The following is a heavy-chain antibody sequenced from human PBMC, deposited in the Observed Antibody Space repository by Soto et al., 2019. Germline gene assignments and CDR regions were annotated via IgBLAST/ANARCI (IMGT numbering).Heavy chain of an antibody. Sequence: ASVKVSCKASGYTFTSYAMHWVRQAPGQRLEWMGWINAGNGNTKYSQKFQGRVTITRDTSASTAYMELSSLRSEDTAVYYCARDYFPLSIAGAGPLDYWGQGTLVTVSS. CDR3: ARDYFPLSIAGAGPLDY. CDR2: INAGNGNT. CDR1: GYTFTSYA. D-gene: IGHD6-19*01. V-gene: IGHV1-3*01. J-gene: IGHJ4*02.